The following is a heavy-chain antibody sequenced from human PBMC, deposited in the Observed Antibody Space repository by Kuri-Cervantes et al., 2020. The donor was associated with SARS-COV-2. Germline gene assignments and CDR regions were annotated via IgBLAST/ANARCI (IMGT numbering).Heavy chain of an antibody. CDR3: AKDLYESGGYTWAY. CDR1: GLTFSTFA. Sequence: GESLKISCAASGLTFSTFAMGWVRQAPGKGLEWVSFIDNAASNTYYADFVKGRFTISRDSSTNMVSLQMNSLRGDDTAVYYCAKDLYESGGYTWAYWSQGTRVTVSS. J-gene: IGHJ4*02. D-gene: IGHD3-22*01. V-gene: IGHV3-23*03. CDR2: IDNAASNT.